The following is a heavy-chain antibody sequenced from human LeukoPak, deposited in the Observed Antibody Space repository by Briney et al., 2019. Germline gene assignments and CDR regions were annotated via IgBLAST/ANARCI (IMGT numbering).Heavy chain of an antibody. CDR3: AREGNGLLSKDFDY. CDR1: GFTFNDYY. Sequence: ASMKVSCKSSGFTFNDYYIHWVRQASGQGLEWMGYIGPHSSATSSPQEFQGRVTMTRDTSMSTAYMELTRLTSDDTAVYYCAREGNGLLSKDFDYWGQGTLVTVSS. D-gene: IGHD2/OR15-2a*01. V-gene: IGHV1-2*02. CDR2: IGPHSSAT. J-gene: IGHJ4*02.